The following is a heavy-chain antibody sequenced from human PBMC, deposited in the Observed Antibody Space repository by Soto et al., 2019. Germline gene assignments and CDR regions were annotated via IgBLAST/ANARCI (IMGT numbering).Heavy chain of an antibody. CDR3: ARDYRDSSGYPSGFDY. D-gene: IGHD3-22*01. CDR1: GFTFSSYG. J-gene: IGHJ4*02. CDR2: IWYDGSNK. Sequence: GSLRLSCAASGFTFSSYGMHWVRQAPGKGLEWVAVIWYDGSNKYYADSVKGRFTISRDNSKNTLYLQMNSLRAEDTAVYYCARDYRDSSGYPSGFDYWGQGTLVTVSS. V-gene: IGHV3-33*01.